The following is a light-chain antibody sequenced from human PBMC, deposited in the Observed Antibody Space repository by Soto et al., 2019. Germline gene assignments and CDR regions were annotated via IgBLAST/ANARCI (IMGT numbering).Light chain of an antibody. CDR3: SSYTSSSTLYV. CDR1: SSDVGGYNY. Sequence: QSALTQPASVSGSPGQSITISCTGTSSDVGGYNYVSWYQQPPGKAPKLMIYDVSNRPSGVSNRFSGSKSGNTASLTSSGLQAEDEADYYCSSYTSSSTLYVFGTGTKLTVL. V-gene: IGLV2-14*01. CDR2: DVS. J-gene: IGLJ1*01.